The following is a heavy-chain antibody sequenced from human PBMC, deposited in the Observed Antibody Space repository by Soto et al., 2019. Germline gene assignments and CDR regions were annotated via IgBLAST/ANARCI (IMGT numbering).Heavy chain of an antibody. V-gene: IGHV3-23*01. Sequence: EGSLRLSCAASGFTFSSYAMSWVRQAPGKGLEWVSAISGSGGSTYYADSVKGRFTISRDNSKNTLYLQMNSLRAEDTAVYYCARKDSLIVVVVAATPYYYGRDVRGQGTTVTVSS. CDR1: GFTFSSYA. J-gene: IGHJ6*02. D-gene: IGHD2-15*01. CDR3: ARKDSLIVVVVAATPYYYGRDV. CDR2: ISGSGGST.